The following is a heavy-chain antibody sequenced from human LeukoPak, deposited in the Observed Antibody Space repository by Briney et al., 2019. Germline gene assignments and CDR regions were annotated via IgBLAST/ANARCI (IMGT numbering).Heavy chain of an antibody. CDR1: GGSISSGSYY. CDR2: IYTSGSS. Sequence: SETLSLTCTVSGGSISSGSYYWSWIRQPAGKGLEWIGRIYTSGSSNYNPSLKSRVTISVDTSRNQFSLKLSSVTAADTAVYYCASVPSSKLGLRNYYYYMDVWGKGTTVTVSS. J-gene: IGHJ6*03. CDR3: ASVPSSKLGLRNYYYYMDV. V-gene: IGHV4-61*02. D-gene: IGHD6-13*01.